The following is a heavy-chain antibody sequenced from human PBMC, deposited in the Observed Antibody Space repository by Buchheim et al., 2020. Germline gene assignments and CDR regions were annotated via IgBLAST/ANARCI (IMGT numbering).Heavy chain of an antibody. V-gene: IGHV3-7*01. CDR3: ARRNYYYDSSGYWEGWDY. Sequence: EVQLVESGGGLVQPGGSLRLSCAASGFTFSSYWMSWVRQAPGKGLEWVANIKQDGSEKTYVDSATGRFTISRDNAKTSRYLQMNSLRAEDTAVYYCARRNYYYDSSGYWEGWDYWGQGTL. CDR2: IKQDGSEK. D-gene: IGHD3-22*01. J-gene: IGHJ4*02. CDR1: GFTFSSYW.